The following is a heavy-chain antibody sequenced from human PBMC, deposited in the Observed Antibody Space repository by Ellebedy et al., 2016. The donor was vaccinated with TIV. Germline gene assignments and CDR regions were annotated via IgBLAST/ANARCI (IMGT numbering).Heavy chain of an antibody. CDR1: GFTFKNAW. Sequence: GESLKISCAASGFTFKNAWMSWVRRAPGKGLEWVGRIKREADGGTTDFAAPVKDRFTISTDDSKVTLYLQMNSLKTEDTAVYYCAASPGHMVRGVSSGDFYFYYGMDVWGQGTTVTVSS. J-gene: IGHJ6*02. V-gene: IGHV3-15*01. CDR3: AASPGHMVRGVSSGDFYFYYGMDV. D-gene: IGHD3-10*01. CDR2: IKREADGGTT.